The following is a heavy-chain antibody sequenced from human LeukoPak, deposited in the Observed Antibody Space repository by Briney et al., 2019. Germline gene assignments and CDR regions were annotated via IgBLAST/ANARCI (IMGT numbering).Heavy chain of an antibody. V-gene: IGHV3-30*18. CDR3: AKDYVVATSTHIV. D-gene: IGHD5-12*01. Sequence: GGSLRLSCAASGFTFSSYGMHWVRQAPGKGLEWVAVISYDGSNKYYADSVKGRFTISRDNSKNTLYLQMNSLRAEDTAVYYCAKDYVVATSTHIVWGQGTLFTVSS. CDR1: GFTFSSYG. CDR2: ISYDGSNK. J-gene: IGHJ4*02.